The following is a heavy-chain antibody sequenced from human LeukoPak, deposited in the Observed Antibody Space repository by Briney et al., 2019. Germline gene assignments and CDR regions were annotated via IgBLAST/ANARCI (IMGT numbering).Heavy chain of an antibody. V-gene: IGHV1-18*01. CDR1: GYTFTSYG. CDR2: ISAYNGNT. CDR3: ARDLRSQLLYGHWYWFDP. D-gene: IGHD2-2*02. J-gene: IGHJ5*02. Sequence: GASVKVSCKASGYTFTSYGISWVRQAPGQGLEWMGWISAYNGNTNHAQKLQGRVTMTTDTSTSTAYMELRSLRSDDTAVYYCARDLRSQLLYGHWYWFDPWGQGTLVTVSS.